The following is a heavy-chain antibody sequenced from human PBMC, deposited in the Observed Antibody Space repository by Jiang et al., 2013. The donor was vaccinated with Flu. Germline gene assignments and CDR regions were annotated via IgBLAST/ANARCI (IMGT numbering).Heavy chain of an antibody. CDR1: GGSLSGYY. CDR3: GYYDFWSGVRAPDY. J-gene: IGHJ4*02. CDR2: INHSGST. V-gene: IGHV4-34*01. D-gene: IGHD3-3*01. Sequence: LLKPSETLSLTCAAYGGSLSGYYWSWIRQPPGKGLEWIGEINHSGSTNYNPSLKSRVTISVDTSKNQFSLKLSSVTAADTAVYYCGYYDFWSGVRAPDYWGQGTLVTVSS.